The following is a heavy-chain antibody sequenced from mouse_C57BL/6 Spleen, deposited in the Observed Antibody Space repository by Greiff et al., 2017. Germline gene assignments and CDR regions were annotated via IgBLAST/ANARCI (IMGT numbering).Heavy chain of an antibody. Sequence: QVQLKQSGAELMKPGASVKLSCKATGYTFTGYWIEWVKQRPGHGLEWIGEILPGRGSTNYNEKFKGKATFTADTSSNTAYMQLSSLTTEDSAIYYWARARPSYYGSRGYYFDYWGQGTTLTVSS. V-gene: IGHV1-9*01. D-gene: IGHD1-1*01. CDR1: GYTFTGYW. CDR2: ILPGRGST. CDR3: ARARPSYYGSRGYYFDY. J-gene: IGHJ2*01.